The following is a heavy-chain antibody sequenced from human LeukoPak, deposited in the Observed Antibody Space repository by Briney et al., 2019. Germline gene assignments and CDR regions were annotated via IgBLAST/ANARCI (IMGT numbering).Heavy chain of an antibody. Sequence: GGSLRLSCAASGFTFSSYGVHWVRQAPGKGLEWVAVIWYDGSNKYYADSVKGRFTISRDNSKNTLYLQMNSLRAEDTAVYYCARGSSGWYYFDYWGQGTLVTVSS. CDR3: ARGSSGWYYFDY. CDR1: GFTFSSYG. D-gene: IGHD6-19*01. V-gene: IGHV3-33*01. J-gene: IGHJ4*02. CDR2: IWYDGSNK.